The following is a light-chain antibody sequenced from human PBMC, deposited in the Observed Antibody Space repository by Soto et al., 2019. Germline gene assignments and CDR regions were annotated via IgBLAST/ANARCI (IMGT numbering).Light chain of an antibody. CDR3: QQYDTSPRT. J-gene: IGKJ1*01. Sequence: EIVLTQSPGTLSLSPGERATLSCRASQSISSSYLAWYQQKPDQAPRLLIYGASSRATGIPDRFSGSGSETDITLTISRLEPEDFAVYYCQQYDTSPRTFGQGTKVEIK. CDR1: QSISSSY. CDR2: GAS. V-gene: IGKV3-20*01.